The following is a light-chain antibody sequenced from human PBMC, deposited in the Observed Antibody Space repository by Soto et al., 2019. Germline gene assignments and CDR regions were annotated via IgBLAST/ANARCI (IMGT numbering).Light chain of an antibody. CDR3: QQYNSYTWT. V-gene: IGKV1-5*03. J-gene: IGKJ1*01. Sequence: DIQMTQSPSTLSASVGDRVTITCRANQSISSWLAWYQQKPGKAPKLLIYKASSIESGVPSRFSGSGSGTEFTLTISSLQPDDFATYYCQQYNSYTWTFGQGTKVEIK. CDR1: QSISSW. CDR2: KAS.